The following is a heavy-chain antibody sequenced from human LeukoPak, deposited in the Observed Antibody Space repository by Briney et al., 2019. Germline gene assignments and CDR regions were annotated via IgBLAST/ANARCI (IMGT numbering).Heavy chain of an antibody. CDR2: IYYSGST. V-gene: IGHV4-61*08. D-gene: IGHD3-10*02. CDR1: GGSISSGGYY. J-gene: IGHJ4*02. Sequence: SETLSLTCTVSGGSISSGGYYWSWIRQHPGKGLEWIGYIYYSGSTNYNPSLKSRVTISVDTSKNQVSLQLSSVTAADTAVYYCARHARDVGNYYFDYWGQGTLITVSS. CDR3: ARHARDVGNYYFDY.